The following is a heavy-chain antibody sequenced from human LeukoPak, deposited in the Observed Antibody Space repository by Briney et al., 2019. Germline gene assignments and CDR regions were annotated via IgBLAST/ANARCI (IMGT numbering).Heavy chain of an antibody. V-gene: IGHV4-34*01. CDR2: IYHSGST. Sequence: PSETLSLTCAVYGGSFSGYYWSWIRQPPGKGLEWIGSIYHSGSTYYNPSLKSRVTISVDTSKNQFSLKLSSVTAADTAVYYCASWGSRGVKSFDIWGQGTMVTVSS. CDR3: ASWGSRGVKSFDI. J-gene: IGHJ3*02. CDR1: GGSFSGYY. D-gene: IGHD3-10*01.